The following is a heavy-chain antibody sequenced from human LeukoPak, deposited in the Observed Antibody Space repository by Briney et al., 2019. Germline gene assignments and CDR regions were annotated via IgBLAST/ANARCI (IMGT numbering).Heavy chain of an antibody. CDR1: GGSFSGYY. CDR2: INHSGST. Sequence: KPSETLSLTCAVYGGSFSGYYWSWIRQPPGKGLEWIGEINHSGSTNYNPSLKSRVTISVDTSKNQFSLKLSSVTAADTAVYYCARGPYYYGSGFDPWGQGTLVTASS. J-gene: IGHJ5*02. D-gene: IGHD3-10*01. CDR3: ARGPYYYGSGFDP. V-gene: IGHV4-34*01.